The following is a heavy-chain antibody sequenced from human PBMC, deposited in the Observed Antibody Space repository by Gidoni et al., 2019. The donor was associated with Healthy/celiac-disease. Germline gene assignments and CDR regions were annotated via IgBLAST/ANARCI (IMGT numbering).Heavy chain of an antibody. D-gene: IGHD3-3*01. V-gene: IGHV3-33*01. CDR3: ARAFGITIFGTNYYYGMDV. CDR1: SSYG. Sequence: SSYGMHWVRQAPGKGLEWVAVIWYDGSNKYYADSVKGRFTISRDNSKNTLYLQMNSLRAEDTAVYYCARAFGITIFGTNYYYGMDVWGQGTTVTVSS. CDR2: IWYDGSNK. J-gene: IGHJ6*02.